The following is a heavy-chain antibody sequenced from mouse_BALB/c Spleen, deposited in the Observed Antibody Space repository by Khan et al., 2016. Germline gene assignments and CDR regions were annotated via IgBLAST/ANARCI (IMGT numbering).Heavy chain of an antibody. CDR2: TYPGSGST. J-gene: IGHJ2*01. CDR1: GYTFTDYV. Sequence: QVQLQQPGPELVKPGASVKMSCKASGYTFTDYVISWVKQRTGQGLEWIGETYPGSGSTYYNEKFKGKATLTADKSSNTAYMQLSSLTSEDSAVYFCARALDYWGQGTTLTVSS. CDR3: ARALDY. V-gene: IGHV1-77*01.